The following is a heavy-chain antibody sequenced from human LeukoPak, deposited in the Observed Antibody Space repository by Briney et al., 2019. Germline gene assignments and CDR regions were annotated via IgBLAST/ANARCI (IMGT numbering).Heavy chain of an antibody. Sequence: SETLSLTCTVSGGSISSSSYYWGWIRQPPGKGLEWIGSIYYSGGTYYNPSLKSRVTISVDTSKNQFSLKLSSVTAADTAVYYCARDRKVGATILGWFDPWGQGTLVTVSS. CDR1: GGSISSSSYY. V-gene: IGHV4-39*07. CDR2: IYYSGGT. D-gene: IGHD1-26*01. CDR3: ARDRKVGATILGWFDP. J-gene: IGHJ5*02.